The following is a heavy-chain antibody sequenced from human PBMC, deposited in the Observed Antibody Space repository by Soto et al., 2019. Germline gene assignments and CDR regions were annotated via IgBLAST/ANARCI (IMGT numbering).Heavy chain of an antibody. CDR3: AHGTICGVVTNDAFDI. CDR2: IYWDDDK. Sequence: QITLKESGPTLVKPTQTLTLTCTFSGFSLSTSGVGVGWIRQPPGKALDWLALIYWDDDKRYRPSLKSRLTITKDTSKNQVVLTMTNMDPVDTATYYCAHGTICGVVTNDAFDIWGQGTMVTVSS. J-gene: IGHJ3*02. V-gene: IGHV2-5*02. CDR1: GFSLSTSGVG. D-gene: IGHD3-3*01.